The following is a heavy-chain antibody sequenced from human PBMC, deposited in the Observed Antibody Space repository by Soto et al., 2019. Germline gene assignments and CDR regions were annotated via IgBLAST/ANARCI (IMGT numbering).Heavy chain of an antibody. Sequence: QLQLQESGPGLVKPSETLSLTCIVSGDSIRSFSYYWGWIRQPPGKGLEWIGSIYYSGTTYYNPSLKNRVTISVDTSKNQFSLRLSSVTAADTAVYYCARHGRPDGAYLGWSYWAQGTLVTVSS. CDR3: ARHGRPDGAYLGWSY. CDR1: GDSIRSFSYY. V-gene: IGHV4-39*01. J-gene: IGHJ4*02. D-gene: IGHD2-15*01. CDR2: IYYSGTT.